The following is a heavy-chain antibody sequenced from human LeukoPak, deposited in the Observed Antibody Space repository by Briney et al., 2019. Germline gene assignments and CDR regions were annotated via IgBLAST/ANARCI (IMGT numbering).Heavy chain of an antibody. V-gene: IGHV3-43*01. D-gene: IGHD2-15*01. CDR3: AKDGGYCSGGSCYDWYYFDY. CDR2: ISWDGGST. J-gene: IGHJ4*02. Sequence: PGGSLRLSCAASGFTFDDYTMHWVRQAPGKGLEWVSLISWDGGSTYYADSVKGRFTISRDNSKNSLYLQMNSLRTEDTALYYCAKDGGYCSGGSCYDWYYFDYWAREPWSPSPQ. CDR1: GFTFDDYT.